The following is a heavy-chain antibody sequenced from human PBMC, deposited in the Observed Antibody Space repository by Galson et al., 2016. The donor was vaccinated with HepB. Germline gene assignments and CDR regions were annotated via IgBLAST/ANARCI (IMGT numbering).Heavy chain of an antibody. D-gene: IGHD3-22*01. Sequence: SETLSLTCTVSGGSISTTSYYWGWIRQPPGKGLEWIGSISYSGSTYYNPSLKSRVTISVDTSKNQFSLRLSSVTAADTAVYYCARRHEGYYYDSSGWGQGTLVTVSS. CDR3: ARRHEGYYYDSSG. V-gene: IGHV4-39*01. CDR2: ISYSGST. J-gene: IGHJ4*02. CDR1: GGSISTTSYY.